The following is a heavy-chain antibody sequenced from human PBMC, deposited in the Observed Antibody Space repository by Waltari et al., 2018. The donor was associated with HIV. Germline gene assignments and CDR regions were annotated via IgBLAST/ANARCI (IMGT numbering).Heavy chain of an antibody. J-gene: IGHJ4*02. V-gene: IGHV3-21*01. CDR3: VRGAGRDLLLFGGDF. D-gene: IGHD3-16*01. CDR1: GFTFSNFS. Sequence: EVHLLESGGGLVKPGGSLRLSCEVSGFTFSNFSMNWVRQAPGKGLEWVSSISSRHTQMSYADSVKGRFTIFRDNAKKSLYLQMNSLRDEDTAVYYCVRGAGRDLLLFGGDFWGQGTLVTVSS. CDR2: ISSRHTQM.